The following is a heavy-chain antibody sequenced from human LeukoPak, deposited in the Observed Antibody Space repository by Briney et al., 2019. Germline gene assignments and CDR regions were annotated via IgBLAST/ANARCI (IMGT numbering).Heavy chain of an antibody. V-gene: IGHV3-21*01. Sequence: KPGGSLRLSCAGSGFTFSRYNLNWFRQAPGKGLERVSSISGRSNHIFYAGSVKGRFTISRDNAKNSLYLQMNSLGAEDTAVYYCARDAQWLVPEGYYYYMDVWGKGTTVTVSS. D-gene: IGHD6-19*01. J-gene: IGHJ6*03. CDR3: ARDAQWLVPEGYYYYMDV. CDR1: GFTFSRYN. CDR2: ISGRSNHI.